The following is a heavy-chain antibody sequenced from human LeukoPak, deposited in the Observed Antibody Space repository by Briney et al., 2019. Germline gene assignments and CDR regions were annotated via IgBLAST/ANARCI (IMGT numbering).Heavy chain of an antibody. Sequence: GRSQSLSCTACVLSLYPYGMLWVPHAPGRALEWVVVIFYDGSNTYYADSVKGRFTISRDNSKNTLYLQMNSLRAEDTAVYYCARGGPEWPLDYWGQGTLVTVSS. CDR2: IFYDGSNT. CDR1: VLSLYPYG. J-gene: IGHJ4*02. V-gene: IGHV3-33*01. CDR3: ARGGPEWPLDY. D-gene: IGHD3-3*01.